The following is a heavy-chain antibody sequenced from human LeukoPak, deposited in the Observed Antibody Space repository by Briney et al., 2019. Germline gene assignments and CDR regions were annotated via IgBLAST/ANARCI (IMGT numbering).Heavy chain of an antibody. CDR3: ARAYSSGWYVQAGIDY. CDR1: GFTFSSYS. J-gene: IGHJ4*02. CDR2: ISSSSSYI. V-gene: IGHV3-21*01. Sequence: GGSLSLSCSASGFTFSSYSMNWVRQAPGKGLEWVSSISSSSSYIYYADSVKGRFTISRDNAKNSLYLQMNSLRAEDTAVYYCARAYSSGWYVQAGIDYWGQGTLVTVSS. D-gene: IGHD6-19*01.